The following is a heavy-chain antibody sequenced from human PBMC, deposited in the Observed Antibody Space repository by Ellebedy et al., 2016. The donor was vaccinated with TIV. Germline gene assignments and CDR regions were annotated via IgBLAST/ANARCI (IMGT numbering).Heavy chain of an antibody. J-gene: IGHJ3*02. Sequence: GGSLRLXXIGSEFTFGDSAMSWFRRAPGKGLEWVGFIRTNSYGGTKEYAASVKGRFTISRDDSKRIAYLQMNSLTTEDTAMYYCARDLSSGYYNRRAFDIWGRGTRVTVSS. CDR3: ARDLSSGYYNRRAFDI. CDR2: IRTNSYGGTK. D-gene: IGHD3-22*01. CDR1: EFTFGDSA. V-gene: IGHV3-49*03.